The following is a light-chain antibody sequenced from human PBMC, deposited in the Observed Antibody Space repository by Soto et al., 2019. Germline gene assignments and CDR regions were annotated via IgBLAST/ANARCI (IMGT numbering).Light chain of an antibody. V-gene: IGLV2-11*01. Sequence: QSALTQPRSVSGSPGQSVTISCTGTSSDVGGYNYVSWYQQHPGKAPKLMIYDVSKRPSGVPDRLSGSKSGNTASLTISGLHADHQAHYYCCSYAGSHTFLFLFGTGTKLTVL. CDR3: CSYAGSHTFLFL. CDR2: DVS. J-gene: IGLJ1*01. CDR1: SSDVGGYNY.